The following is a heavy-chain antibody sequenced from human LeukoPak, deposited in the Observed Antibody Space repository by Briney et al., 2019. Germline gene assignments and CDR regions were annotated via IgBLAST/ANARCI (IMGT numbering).Heavy chain of an antibody. CDR2: IEQNGEVL. CDR1: GCTFIHYW. D-gene: IGHD6-19*01. CDR3: ARDIGWFVFDS. J-gene: IGHJ4*02. V-gene: IGHV3-7*04. Sequence: PGGALRLSCAASGCTFIHYWMTGFRQAPGKGLEWVAGIEQNGEVLRYVNSVLGRFTISRDNAKKSPYLQMDSLRAEDTAVYCCARDIGWFVFDSWGQGTLVAVSS.